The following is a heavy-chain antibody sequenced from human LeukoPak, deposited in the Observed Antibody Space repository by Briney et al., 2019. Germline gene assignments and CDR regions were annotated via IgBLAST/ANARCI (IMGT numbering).Heavy chain of an antibody. CDR1: GYTFTGCY. Sequence: ASVKVSCKASGYTFTGCYMHWVRQAPGQGLEWMGWINPNSGGTNYAQKFQGRVTMTRDTSVSTAYMELSRLRSDDTAVYYCARADYGDYLFGYWGQGTLVTVSS. V-gene: IGHV1-2*02. D-gene: IGHD4-17*01. J-gene: IGHJ4*02. CDR2: INPNSGGT. CDR3: ARADYGDYLFGY.